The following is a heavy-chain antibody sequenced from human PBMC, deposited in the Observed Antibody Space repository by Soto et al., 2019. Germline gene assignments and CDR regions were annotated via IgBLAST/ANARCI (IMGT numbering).Heavy chain of an antibody. CDR1: GGSISSYY. J-gene: IGHJ4*02. Sequence: PSETLSLTCTVSGGSISSYYWSWIRQPPGKGLEWIGYIYYSGSTNYNPSLESRVTISLDTSKNQFSLKLSSVTAADTAVYYCARGNDYGDYYFDYWGQGTLVTVSS. CDR2: IYYSGST. D-gene: IGHD4-17*01. CDR3: ARGNDYGDYYFDY. V-gene: IGHV4-59*01.